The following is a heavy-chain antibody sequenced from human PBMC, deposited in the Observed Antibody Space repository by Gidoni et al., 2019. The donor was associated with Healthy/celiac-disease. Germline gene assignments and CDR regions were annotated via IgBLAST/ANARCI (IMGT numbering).Heavy chain of an antibody. CDR1: GGSISSSSYY. Sequence: QLQLQASGPGLVKPSETLSLTCTVSGGSISSSSYYLGWIRQPPGKGLEWIGSIYYSGSTYYNPSLKSRVTISVDTSKNQFSLKLSSVTAADTAVYYCARQGRITIFGVVIIPNWFDPWGQGTLVTVSS. CDR2: IYYSGST. V-gene: IGHV4-39*01. CDR3: ARQGRITIFGVVIIPNWFDP. J-gene: IGHJ5*02. D-gene: IGHD3-3*01.